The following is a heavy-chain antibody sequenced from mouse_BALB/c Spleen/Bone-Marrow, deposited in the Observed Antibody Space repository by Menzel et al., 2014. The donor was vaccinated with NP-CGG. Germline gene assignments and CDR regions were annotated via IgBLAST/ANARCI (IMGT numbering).Heavy chain of an antibody. J-gene: IGHJ4*01. CDR1: GYTFTSYY. CDR2: IFPGDGST. D-gene: IGHD4-1*01. V-gene: IGHV1S56*01. Sequence: VQLQQSGPELVKPGASVKMSCKASGYTFTSYYIHWVKQRPGQGLEWIGWIFPGDGSTKYNEKFKGKTTLTADKSSSTAYRLLSSLTSEDSAIYFCARKESWAYAMDYWGQGTSVTVSS. CDR3: ARKESWAYAMDY.